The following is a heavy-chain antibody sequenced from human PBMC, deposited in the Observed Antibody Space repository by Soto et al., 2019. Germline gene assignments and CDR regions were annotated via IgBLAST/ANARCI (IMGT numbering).Heavy chain of an antibody. V-gene: IGHV4-34*01. J-gene: IGHJ6*02. CDR2: INHSGST. Sequence: QVQLQQWGAGLLKPSETLSLTCAVYGGSFSGYYWSWIRQPPGKGLEWIGEINHSGSTNYNPSLKSRVTISVDTAKNQFSLKLSSVTAADTALYYCARGGGAGMDVWGQGTTVTVSS. D-gene: IGHD3-16*01. CDR1: GGSFSGYY. CDR3: ARGGGAGMDV.